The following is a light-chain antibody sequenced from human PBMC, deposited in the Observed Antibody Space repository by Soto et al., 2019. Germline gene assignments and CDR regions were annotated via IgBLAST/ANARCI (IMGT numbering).Light chain of an antibody. V-gene: IGLV1-44*01. CDR3: ASWDDSLNGLYV. Sequence: QSVLTQPPSASGTPGQRVTITCSGSTSNIGNNIVNWYQQLPGTAPKLLIYFNDQRPSGVPDRFSGSKSGTSGSLVISGPQSEDEADYYCASWDDSLNGLYVFGPGTKLTVL. CDR1: TSNIGNNI. J-gene: IGLJ1*01. CDR2: FND.